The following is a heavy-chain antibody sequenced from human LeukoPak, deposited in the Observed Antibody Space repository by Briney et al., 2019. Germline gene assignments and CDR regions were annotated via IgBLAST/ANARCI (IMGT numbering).Heavy chain of an antibody. J-gene: IGHJ4*02. Sequence: GGSLRLSCAASGFTVSSNYMSWVRQAPGKGLEWVSAISGSGGSTYYADSVKGRFTISRDNSKDTLYLQMNSLRAEDTAVYYCAKVFPSYGGNGVYWGQGTLVTVSS. CDR2: ISGSGGST. D-gene: IGHD4-17*01. CDR3: AKVFPSYGGNGVY. CDR1: GFTVSSNY. V-gene: IGHV3-23*01.